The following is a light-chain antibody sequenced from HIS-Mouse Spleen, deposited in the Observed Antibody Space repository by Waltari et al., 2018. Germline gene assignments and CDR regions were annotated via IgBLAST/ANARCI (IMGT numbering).Light chain of an antibody. CDR2: EDS. CDR3: YSTDSSGNHRV. Sequence: SYELTQPPSVSVSPGQTARITCSGDALPKKYAYWYQQKSGQAPVLVIYEDSKRPSGIPGRLCGCSSGTMATLTISGAQVEDEADYYCYSTDSSGNHRVFGGGTKLTVL. V-gene: IGLV3-10*01. CDR1: ALPKKY. J-gene: IGLJ2*01.